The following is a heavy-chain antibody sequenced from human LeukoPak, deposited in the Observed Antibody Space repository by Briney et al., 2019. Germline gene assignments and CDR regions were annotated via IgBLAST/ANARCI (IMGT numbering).Heavy chain of an antibody. CDR3: ARREIVGVHFDY. CDR1: GGSISSSSYY. V-gene: IGHV4-39*01. J-gene: IGHJ4*02. CDR2: IYYSGST. Sequence: SETLSLTCTVSGGSISSSSYYWGWIRQPPGKGLEWIGSIYYSGSTYYNPSLKSRVTISVDTSKNQFSLKLSSVTAADTAVYYCARREIVGVHFDYWGQGTLVTVSS. D-gene: IGHD1-26*01.